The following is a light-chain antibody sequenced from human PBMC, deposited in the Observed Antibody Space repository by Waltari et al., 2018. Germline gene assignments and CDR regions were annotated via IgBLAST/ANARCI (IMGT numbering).Light chain of an antibody. CDR2: WAS. J-gene: IGKJ3*01. Sequence: DFVMTQSPNSLAVSLGERATINCKSSQSVFYSSNNKNYLVWYQQKPGQPPKLLIYWASTRESGVPDRFSGSGSGTDFTLTISSLQAEDVAVYYCQQYYSTRGFTFGPGTKVEIK. V-gene: IGKV4-1*01. CDR3: QQYYSTRGFT. CDR1: QSVFYSSNNKNY.